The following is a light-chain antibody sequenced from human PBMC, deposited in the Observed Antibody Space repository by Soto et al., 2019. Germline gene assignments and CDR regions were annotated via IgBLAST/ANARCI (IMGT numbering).Light chain of an antibody. CDR1: QGIRNC. CDR2: AAS. J-gene: IGKJ3*01. V-gene: IGKV1-27*01. Sequence: DIQMTQSPTSLSASVGDRVTITCQASQGIRNCVAWYQQKPGKAPKLLIYAASTLQSGVPYRFRGSGSGTDFTLTIHRLQPEDVATYSCQQYSSVPVFGPGTKVEIK. CDR3: QQYSSVPV.